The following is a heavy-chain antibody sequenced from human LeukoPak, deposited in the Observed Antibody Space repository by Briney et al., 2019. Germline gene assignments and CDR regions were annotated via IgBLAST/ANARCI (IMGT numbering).Heavy chain of an antibody. CDR1: GGSISSSSYY. Sequence: SETLSLTCTVSGGSISSSSYYWGWIRQPPGKGLEWIGSIYYSGSTYYNPSLKSRVTISVDTSKNQFSLKLSSVTAADTAVYYCARHGGYSGYAYYFDYWGQGTLVTVSS. CDR3: ARHGGYSGYAYYFDY. CDR2: IYYSGST. D-gene: IGHD5-12*01. J-gene: IGHJ4*02. V-gene: IGHV4-39*01.